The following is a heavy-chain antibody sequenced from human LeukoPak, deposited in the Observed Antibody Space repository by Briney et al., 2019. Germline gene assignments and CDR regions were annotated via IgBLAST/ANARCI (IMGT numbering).Heavy chain of an antibody. V-gene: IGHV4-59*01. CDR1: SGSISSYY. CDR2: IYYSGST. CDR3: ARDKISVVPAAEGKGYYYMDV. J-gene: IGHJ6*03. D-gene: IGHD2-2*01. Sequence: SETLSLICTISSGSISSYYWRWIRRPPGKGLEWIGYIYYSGSTNYNPSLKSRVTISVDTSKNQFSLKLSSVTAADTAVYYCARDKISVVPAAEGKGYYYMDVWGKGTTVTVSS.